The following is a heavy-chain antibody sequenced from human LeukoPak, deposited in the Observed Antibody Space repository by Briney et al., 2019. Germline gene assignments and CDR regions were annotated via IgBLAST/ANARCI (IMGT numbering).Heavy chain of an antibody. CDR2: IRSKAYGGTT. J-gene: IGHJ3*02. CDR3: TTDGGDGYNFYAFDI. CDR1: GGSISSYY. D-gene: IGHD5-24*01. V-gene: IGHV3-49*03. Sequence: LTRTVSGGSISSYYWSWFRQAPGKGLEWVGFIRSKAYGGTTEYAASVKGRFTISRDDSKSIAYLQMNSLKTEDTAVYYCTTDGGDGYNFYAFDIWGQGTMVTASS.